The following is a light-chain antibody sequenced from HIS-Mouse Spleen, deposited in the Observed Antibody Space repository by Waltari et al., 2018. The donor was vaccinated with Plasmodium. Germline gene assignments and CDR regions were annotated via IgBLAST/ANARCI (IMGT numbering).Light chain of an antibody. CDR3: QVWDSSSDHRV. V-gene: IGLV3-10*01. CDR2: EDS. J-gene: IGLJ3*02. CDR1: ALPKKY. Sequence: SYELTQPPSVSVSPGQTARITCSGDALPKKYAYWYQQKSGQAPVLVIYEDSKRPSGIPERFSGSNSGNTATLTISRVEAGDEADYYCQVWDSSSDHRVFGGGTKLTVL.